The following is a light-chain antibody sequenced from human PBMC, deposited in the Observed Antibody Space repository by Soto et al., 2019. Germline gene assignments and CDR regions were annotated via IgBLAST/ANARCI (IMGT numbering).Light chain of an antibody. J-gene: IGKJ1*01. Sequence: EIVLTQSPGTLSLSPGERATLSCRASQSVTSTSLAWYQQKPGQAPRLLIYGASSRATGIPDRFSGSGSGTDFTLTISRLEPEDFAVYYCQQYGSSPKTFGQWTKGEIK. CDR2: GAS. CDR1: QSVTSTS. V-gene: IGKV3-20*01. CDR3: QQYGSSPKT.